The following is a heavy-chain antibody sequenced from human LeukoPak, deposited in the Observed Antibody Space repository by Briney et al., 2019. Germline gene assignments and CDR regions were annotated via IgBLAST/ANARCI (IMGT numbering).Heavy chain of an antibody. J-gene: IGHJ6*03. Sequence: SETLSLTCSVSGASIRSYFWSWIRQSPGKGLKWIGYVYDNDISNFNPSLESRVTILVDRSKSQFSLKLRSVTAADTAVYYCAREGGYGSGSYYNGDYYYYMDVWGKGTTVTVSS. CDR2: VYDNDIS. CDR1: GASIRSYF. D-gene: IGHD3-10*01. CDR3: AREGGYGSGSYYNGDYYYYMDV. V-gene: IGHV4-59*01.